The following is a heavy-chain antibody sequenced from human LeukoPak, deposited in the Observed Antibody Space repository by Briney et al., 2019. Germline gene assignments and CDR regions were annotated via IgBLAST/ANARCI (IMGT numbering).Heavy chain of an antibody. CDR1: GFTFSTYS. Sequence: GGSLRLSCAASGFTFSTYSMNWVRQAPGKGLEWVSSIFTSSDYIYYAGSLKGRFTISRDNAKNSLYLHMNSLRPDDTAVYYCARGRSITILRGVAISDGFDIWGQGTKVTVS. CDR2: IFTSSDYI. D-gene: IGHD3-10*01. J-gene: IGHJ3*02. CDR3: ARGRSITILRGVAISDGFDI. V-gene: IGHV3-21*06.